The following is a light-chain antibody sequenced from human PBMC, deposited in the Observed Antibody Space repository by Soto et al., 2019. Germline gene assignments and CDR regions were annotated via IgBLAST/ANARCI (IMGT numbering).Light chain of an antibody. CDR1: QSVSSY. CDR3: QQYSISYT. CDR2: GVS. V-gene: IGKV3-20*01. J-gene: IGKJ2*01. Sequence: EIVLTQSPGTLSLSPGERATLSCRASQSVSSYLAWYQQKPGQAPRLLIYGVSSRATGIPDRFSGSGSGTDFTLTISRLEPEDFAVYYCQQYSISYTFGQGTKVDIK.